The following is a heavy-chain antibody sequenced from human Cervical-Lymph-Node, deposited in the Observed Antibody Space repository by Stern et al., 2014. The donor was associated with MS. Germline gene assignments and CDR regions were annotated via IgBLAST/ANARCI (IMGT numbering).Heavy chain of an antibody. J-gene: IGHJ4*02. CDR1: GFSLSTSGRS. D-gene: IGHD6-19*01. V-gene: IGHV2-70*01. Sequence: QVTLRESGPALVKPTQTLTLTCSFSGFSLSTSGRSVTWIRQSPGKALEXLALIEWDDEKYYNTSLRTRLAISKDTSKNQVVLTMTNMDPVDTGTYYCARSHGSSGWYAYWGQGTLVTVSS. CDR2: IEWDDEK. CDR3: ARSHGSSGWYAY.